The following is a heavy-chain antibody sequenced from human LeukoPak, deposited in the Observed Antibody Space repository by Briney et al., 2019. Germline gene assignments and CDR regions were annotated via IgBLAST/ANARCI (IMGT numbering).Heavy chain of an antibody. J-gene: IGHJ5*02. CDR1: GYSISSGYY. Sequence: SETLSLTCTVSGYSISSGYYWGWIRQPPGKGLEWIGSIYHSGSTYYNPSLKSRVTISVDTSKNQFSLKLSSVTAADTAVYYCARVPMVRGVIITNWFDPWGQGTPVTVSS. CDR3: ARVPMVRGVIITNWFDP. CDR2: IYHSGST. D-gene: IGHD3-10*01. V-gene: IGHV4-38-2*02.